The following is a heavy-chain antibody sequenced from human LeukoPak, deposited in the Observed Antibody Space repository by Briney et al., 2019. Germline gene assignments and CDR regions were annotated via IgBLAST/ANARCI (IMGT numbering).Heavy chain of an antibody. CDR1: GFTFSSYA. D-gene: IGHD6-19*01. CDR3: ARDLSGYFDY. CDR2: ISYDGSNK. Sequence: GGPLRLSCAASGFTFSSYAMRWVRQAPGKGLEWVAVISYDGSNKYYADSVKGRFTISRDNSKNTLYLQMNSLRAEDTAVYYCARDLSGYFDYWGQGTLVTVSS. V-gene: IGHV3-30-3*01. J-gene: IGHJ4*02.